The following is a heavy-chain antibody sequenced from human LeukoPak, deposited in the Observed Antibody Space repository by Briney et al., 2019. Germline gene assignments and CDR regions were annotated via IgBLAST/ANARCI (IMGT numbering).Heavy chain of an antibody. D-gene: IGHD6-19*01. V-gene: IGHV3-7*04. CDR3: ARDQWQWLGHFDY. CDR1: EFTFSSYA. Sequence: GGSLRLSCAASEFTFSSYAMSWVRQAPGKGLEWVANIKQDGSEKYYVDSVKGRFTISRDNAKNSLFLQMNSLRAEDTAVYYCARDQWQWLGHFDYWGQGTLVTVSS. J-gene: IGHJ4*02. CDR2: IKQDGSEK.